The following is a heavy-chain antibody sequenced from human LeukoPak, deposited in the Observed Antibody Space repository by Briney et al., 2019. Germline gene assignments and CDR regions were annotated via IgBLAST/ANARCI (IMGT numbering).Heavy chain of an antibody. V-gene: IGHV1-24*01. D-gene: IGHD3-16*01. Sequence: GASVKVSCKVSGYTLTELSMHWVRQAPGKGLEWMGGFDPEDGETIYAQKFQGRVTMTTDTSTSTAYMELRSLRSDDTAVYYCARDMTYYYGMDVWGQGTTVTVSS. CDR1: GYTLTELS. CDR3: ARDMTYYYGMDV. CDR2: FDPEDGET. J-gene: IGHJ6*02.